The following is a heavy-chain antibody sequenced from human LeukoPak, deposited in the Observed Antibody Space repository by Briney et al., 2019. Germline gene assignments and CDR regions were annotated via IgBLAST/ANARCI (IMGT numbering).Heavy chain of an antibody. CDR2: INHSGST. D-gene: IGHD1-14*01. V-gene: IGHV4-34*01. CDR1: GGSFSGYY. J-gene: IGHJ4*02. CDR3: ASLSRNYFDY. Sequence: PSETLSLTCAVYGGSFSGYYWSWIRQPPGKGLEWIGEINHSGSTNYNPSLKSRVTISVDTSKNQFSLKLSSVTAADTAVYYCASLSRNYFDYWGQGTLVTVSS.